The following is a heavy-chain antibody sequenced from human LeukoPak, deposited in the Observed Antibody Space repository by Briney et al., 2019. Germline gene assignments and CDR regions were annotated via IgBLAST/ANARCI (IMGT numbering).Heavy chain of an antibody. J-gene: IGHJ4*02. CDR2: ISNSGST. CDR1: GGSISSYF. V-gene: IGHV4-59*12. CDR3: ARGPNYSGSFGY. Sequence: SETLSLTCIVSGGSISSYFWSWIRQPPGKGLEWIGYISNSGSTNYNPSLKSRVTISADTSKNQFSLKLSSVTAADTAVYYCARGPNYSGSFGYWGQGTLVTVSS. D-gene: IGHD1-26*01.